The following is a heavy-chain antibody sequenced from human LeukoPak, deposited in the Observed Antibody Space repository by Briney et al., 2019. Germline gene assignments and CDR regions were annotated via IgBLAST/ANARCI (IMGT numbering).Heavy chain of an antibody. V-gene: IGHV1-69*01. CDR1: GGTFSSYA. CDR2: IIPIFGTA. Sequence: GASVKVSCKASGGTFSSYAISLVRQAPGQGLEWMGGIIPIFGTANYAQKFQGRVTITADESTSTAYMELRSLRSDDTAVYYCARAAPFEGYYYYGMDVWGQGTTVTVSS. CDR3: ARAAPFEGYYYYGMDV. D-gene: IGHD2/OR15-2a*01. J-gene: IGHJ6*02.